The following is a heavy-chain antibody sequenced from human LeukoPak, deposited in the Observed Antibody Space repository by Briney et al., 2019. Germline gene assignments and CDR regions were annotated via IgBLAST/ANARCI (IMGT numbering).Heavy chain of an antibody. CDR1: GFTVSSNY. CDR3: ASQGMTTVTYYYYGMDV. Sequence: GGSLRLSCAASGFTVSSNYMSWVRQAPGKGLEWVSVIYTDGRTYYADSVKGRFTISRHNSKNTLYLQMNSLRAEDTAVYYCASQGMTTVTYYYYGMDVWGQGTTVTVSS. D-gene: IGHD4-17*01. J-gene: IGHJ6*02. CDR2: IYTDGRT. V-gene: IGHV3-53*04.